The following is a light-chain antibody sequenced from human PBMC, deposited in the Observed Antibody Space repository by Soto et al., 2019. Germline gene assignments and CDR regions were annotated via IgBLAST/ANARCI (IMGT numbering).Light chain of an antibody. Sequence: EIVLTQSPATLSVSPGERATLSCRASQSVSSNLAWYQQKPGQAPRLLIYGASSRAPGIPARFSGSGSGTEFTLTISSLKSEDFAVYYCQHYTNLPLTFGGGAKVEIK. V-gene: IGKV3-15*01. CDR3: QHYTNLPLT. CDR2: GAS. CDR1: QSVSSN. J-gene: IGKJ4*01.